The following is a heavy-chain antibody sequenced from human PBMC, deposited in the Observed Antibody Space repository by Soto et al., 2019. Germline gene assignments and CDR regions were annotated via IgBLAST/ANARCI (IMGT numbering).Heavy chain of an antibody. J-gene: IGHJ5*02. CDR1: DGNSVDLGDC. CDR3: ARELPTTTWFDP. V-gene: IGHV4-31*02. Sequence: VADGNSVDLGDCRIFNRQHPGKGLEWIGYIYYSGSTYYNPSLKSRVTISVDTSKNQFSLKLSSVTAADTAVYYRARELPTTTWFDPWGQGTQVTVS. CDR2: IYYSGST. D-gene: IGHD4-17*01.